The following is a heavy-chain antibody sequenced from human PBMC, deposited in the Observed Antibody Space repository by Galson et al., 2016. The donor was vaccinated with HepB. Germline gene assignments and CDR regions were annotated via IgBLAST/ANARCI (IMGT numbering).Heavy chain of an antibody. V-gene: IGHV3-15*01. Sequence: SLRLSCAASGFTFSNAWMSWVRQAPGKGLEWVGRITSKTDGGTTDYAAPVKGRFTISRDDSKNTLYLQMNSLKTEDTALYYCTTGPVVVAAPGGYWGQGTLVTVSS. CDR3: TTGPVVVAAPGGY. CDR2: ITSKTDGGTT. D-gene: IGHD2-15*01. CDR1: GFTFSNAW. J-gene: IGHJ4*02.